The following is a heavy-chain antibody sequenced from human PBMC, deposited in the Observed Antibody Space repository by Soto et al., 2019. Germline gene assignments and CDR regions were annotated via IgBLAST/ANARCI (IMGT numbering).Heavy chain of an antibody. J-gene: IGHJ4*02. CDR3: ARQPSYSNTWYFDY. Sequence: GEALKISCQGSGYSFTTYWMNRVRQMPGKGLEWMGRIDPSDSYTNYSPSFQGHVTISADKSISTAYLQWSSLKASDTAMYYCARQPSYSNTWYFDYWGQGTLVTVSS. CDR2: IDPSDSYT. CDR1: GYSFTTYW. V-gene: IGHV5-10-1*01. D-gene: IGHD4-4*01.